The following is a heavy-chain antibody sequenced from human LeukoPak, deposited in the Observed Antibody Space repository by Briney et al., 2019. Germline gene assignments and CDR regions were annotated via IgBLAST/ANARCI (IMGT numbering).Heavy chain of an antibody. CDR2: ISGGGGST. D-gene: IGHD5-18*01. J-gene: IGHJ6*03. CDR3: AKATALYYYYMDV. CDR1: GFTFSNYA. Sequence: GGSLRLSCAASGFTFSNYAMSWVRQAPGKGLEWVSAISGGGGSTYYADSVKGRFTISRDNSKDTLYLQMNSLRAEDTAVYYCAKATALYYYYMDVWGKGTTVTVSS. V-gene: IGHV3-23*01.